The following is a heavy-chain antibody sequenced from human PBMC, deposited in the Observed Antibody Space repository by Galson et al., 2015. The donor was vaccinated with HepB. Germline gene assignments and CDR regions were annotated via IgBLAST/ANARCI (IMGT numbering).Heavy chain of an antibody. J-gene: IGHJ4*02. Sequence: SLRLSCAASGFTFSNYAMNWVRQAPGKGLEWVSAISGTGEYSYYAGSVRGRFTISRDNSRNTLYVQMNSLRAEDTAVYYCAKDFGPYGDYEFDYWGQGTLVTVSS. D-gene: IGHD4-17*01. CDR1: GFTFSNYA. V-gene: IGHV3-23*01. CDR2: ISGTGEYS. CDR3: AKDFGPYGDYEFDY.